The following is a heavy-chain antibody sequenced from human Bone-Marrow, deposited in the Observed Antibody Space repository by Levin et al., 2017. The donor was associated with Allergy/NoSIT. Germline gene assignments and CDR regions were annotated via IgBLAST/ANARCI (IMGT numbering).Heavy chain of an antibody. CDR1: GYSFSLYW. D-gene: IGHD6-13*01. J-gene: IGHJ6*02. CDR3: VRMSSSSTYYFYGMDV. V-gene: IGHV5-51*01. CDR2: ISPGDSDA. Sequence: GESLKISCKGSGYSFSLYWIGWVRQMPGKGLDWMGIISPGDSDARYSPSFQGQVTISADRSISTAYLHWGSLKASDTAMYFCVRMSSSSTYYFYGMDVWGQGTTVTVSS.